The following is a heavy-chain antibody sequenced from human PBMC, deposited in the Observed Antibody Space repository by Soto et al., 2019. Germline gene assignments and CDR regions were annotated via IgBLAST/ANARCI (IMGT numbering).Heavy chain of an antibody. CDR1: GFTFSSYG. CDR2: IWYDGSNK. CDR3: ARASPARYDSSGYDY. D-gene: IGHD3-22*01. V-gene: IGHV3-33*01. Sequence: GGSLRLSCAASGFTFSSYGMHWVRQAPGKGLEWVAVIWYDGSNKYYADSVKGRFTISRDTSKNQFSLKLSSVTAADTAVYYCARASPARYDSSGYDYWGQGALVTVSS. J-gene: IGHJ4*02.